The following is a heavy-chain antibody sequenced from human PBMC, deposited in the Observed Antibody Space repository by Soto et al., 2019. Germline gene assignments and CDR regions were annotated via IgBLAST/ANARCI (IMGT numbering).Heavy chain of an antibody. CDR3: ARDLVGHDAFDI. D-gene: IGHD3-10*01. CDR2: IYHSGST. V-gene: IGHV4-30-2*01. Sequence: HLQLQESGLVLVKPSQTLSLTCAVSGGSITSGGYSWSWIRQPPGKGLEWIGYIYHSGSTYYNPSLKSRVTISVDRSKNQFSLKLSSVTAADTAVYYCARDLVGHDAFDIWGQGTMVTVSS. CDR1: GGSITSGGYS. J-gene: IGHJ3*02.